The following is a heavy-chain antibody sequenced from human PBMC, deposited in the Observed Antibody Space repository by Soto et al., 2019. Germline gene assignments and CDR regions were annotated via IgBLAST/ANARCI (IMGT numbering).Heavy chain of an antibody. Sequence: QVRLQESGPGLVKPSGTLSLTCKVSGGSVDSANHFWSWVRLAPMTRLEWIGYVYHIATTQYSTHLRSRDTISAETSKNQFSVILHSVTAADTALYFCASGGWGVGHYGSDVWGRGTSVTDSS. D-gene: IGHD1-26*01. J-gene: IGHJ6*02. V-gene: IGHV4-61*01. CDR2: VYHIATT. CDR3: ASGGWGVGHYGSDV. CDR1: GGSVDSANHF.